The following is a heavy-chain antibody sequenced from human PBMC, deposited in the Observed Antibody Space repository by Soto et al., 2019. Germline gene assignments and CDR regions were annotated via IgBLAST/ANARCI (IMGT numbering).Heavy chain of an antibody. Sequence: ASVKVSCKASGYTFTSYDINWVRQATGQGLEWMGWMNPNSGNTGYAQKFQGRVTMTRNTSISTAYMELSSLRSEDTAVYYCAKDLVAWSNYYYYGMDVWGQGTTVTVSS. CDR1: GYTFTSYD. D-gene: IGHD6-6*01. V-gene: IGHV1-8*01. J-gene: IGHJ6*02. CDR2: MNPNSGNT. CDR3: AKDLVAWSNYYYYGMDV.